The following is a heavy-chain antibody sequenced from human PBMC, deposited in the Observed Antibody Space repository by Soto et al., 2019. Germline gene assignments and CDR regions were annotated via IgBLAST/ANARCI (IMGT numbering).Heavy chain of an antibody. CDR2: IYYSGST. D-gene: IGHD2-2*01. CDR1: GGSISSYY. J-gene: IGHJ4*02. Sequence: SETLSLTCTVSGGSISSYYWSWIRQPPGKGLEWIGYIYYSGSTNYNPSLKSRVTISVDTSKNQFSLKLSPVTAADTAVYYCARDTGGYCSSTSCYGAIDYWGQGTLVTVSS. V-gene: IGHV4-59*01. CDR3: ARDTGGYCSSTSCYGAIDY.